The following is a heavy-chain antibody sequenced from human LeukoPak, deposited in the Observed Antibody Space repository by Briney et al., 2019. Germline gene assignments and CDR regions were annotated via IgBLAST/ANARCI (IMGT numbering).Heavy chain of an antibody. J-gene: IGHJ6*02. CDR1: GFTFSSYG. D-gene: IGHD1-26*01. CDR3: AKHDEGATLDV. Sequence: PGGSLRLSCAASGFTFSSYGMHWVRQAPGKGLEWVAVISYDGSNKYYADSVKGRFTISRDNSKNTLYLQMNSLRAEDTAVYYCAKHDEGATLDVWGQGTTVTVSS. CDR2: ISYDGSNK. V-gene: IGHV3-30*18.